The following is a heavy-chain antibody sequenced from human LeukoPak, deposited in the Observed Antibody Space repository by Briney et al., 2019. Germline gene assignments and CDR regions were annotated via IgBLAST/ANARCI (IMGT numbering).Heavy chain of an antibody. CDR3: ASGGYCSSSTCYPNWFDP. CDR1: GGSITSYH. Sequence: SETLSLTCTVSGGSITSYHWSWLRQPPGKGLEWIGYISYSGSTNYNPSLKGRVTMSIDTSKNQFSLKLSSVTAADTAVYYCASGGYCSSSTCYPNWFDPWGQGTLVTVSS. V-gene: IGHV4-59*01. J-gene: IGHJ5*02. CDR2: ISYSGST. D-gene: IGHD2-15*01.